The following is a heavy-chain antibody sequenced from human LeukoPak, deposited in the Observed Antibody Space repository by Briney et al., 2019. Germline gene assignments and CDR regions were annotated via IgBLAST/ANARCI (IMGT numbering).Heavy chain of an antibody. Sequence: PGGSLRLSCAASGFTFSTYAVHWVRQAPGKGLEWVAVISYDGSNKYYADSVKGRFTISRDSSKNTLYLQMNSLRAEDTAVYYCARDFGQWLALDYWGQGTLVTVSS. CDR1: GFTFSTYA. V-gene: IGHV3-30-3*01. D-gene: IGHD6-19*01. CDR3: ARDFGQWLALDY. J-gene: IGHJ4*02. CDR2: ISYDGSNK.